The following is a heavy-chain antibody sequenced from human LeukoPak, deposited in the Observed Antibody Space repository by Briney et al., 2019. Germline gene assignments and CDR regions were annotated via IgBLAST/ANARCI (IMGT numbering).Heavy chain of an antibody. D-gene: IGHD7-27*01. J-gene: IGHJ4*02. CDR3: ARGRRKLGIAVDF. Sequence: ASVKVSCKASGYTFTSYDINWVRQATGQVLEWMGWMNPNSGNTGYAQKFQGRVTMTRNTSISTAYMELSSLRSDDTAVYYCARGRRKLGIAVDFWGQGNLVTVSS. V-gene: IGHV1-8*01. CDR2: MNPNSGNT. CDR1: GYTFTSYD.